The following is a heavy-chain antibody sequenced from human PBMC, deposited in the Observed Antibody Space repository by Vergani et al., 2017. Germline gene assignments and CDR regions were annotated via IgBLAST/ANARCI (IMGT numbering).Heavy chain of an antibody. CDR1: GFTVSSNY. CDR2: IYSGGST. D-gene: IGHD2-2*02. V-gene: IGHV3-66*01. J-gene: IGHJ6*03. Sequence: EVQLVESGGGLVQPGGSLRLSCAASGFTVSSNYMSWVRQAPGKGLEWVSVIYSGGSTYYADSVKGRFTISRDNSKNTLYLQMNSLRAEDTAVYYCARKLGYCSSTSCYTLLPYYYYMDVWGKGTTVTVSS. CDR3: ARKLGYCSSTSCYTLLPYYYYMDV.